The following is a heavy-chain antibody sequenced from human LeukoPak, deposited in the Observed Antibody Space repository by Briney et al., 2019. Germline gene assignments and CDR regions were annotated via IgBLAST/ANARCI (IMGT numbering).Heavy chain of an antibody. CDR3: ARDYQGGYGDKTVDY. Sequence: SETLSLTCTVSGGSISSNTYYWGWIRQPPGKGLEWIGSIYYSGSTYYNPSLKSRVTISVDTSKNQFSLKLSSVTATDTAVYYCARDYQGGYGDKTVDYWGQGTLVTVSS. D-gene: IGHD5-18*01. J-gene: IGHJ4*02. V-gene: IGHV4-39*07. CDR2: IYYSGST. CDR1: GGSISSNTYY.